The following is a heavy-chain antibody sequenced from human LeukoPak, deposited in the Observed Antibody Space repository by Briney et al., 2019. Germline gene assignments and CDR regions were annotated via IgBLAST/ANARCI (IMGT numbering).Heavy chain of an antibody. CDR3: ARAAWLANYYYYYGMDV. V-gene: IGHV4-59*01. J-gene: IGHJ6*02. Sequence: PSETLSLTCTVSGGSISSYYWSWIRQPPGKGLEWIGYIYYSGSTNYNPSLKSRVTISVDTSKNQFSLKLSSVTAADTAVYYRARAAWLANYYYYYGMDVWGQGTTVTVSS. CDR2: IYYSGST. CDR1: GGSISSYY. D-gene: IGHD6-19*01.